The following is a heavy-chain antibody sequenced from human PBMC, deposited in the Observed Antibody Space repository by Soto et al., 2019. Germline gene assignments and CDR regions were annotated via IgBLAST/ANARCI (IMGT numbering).Heavy chain of an antibody. D-gene: IGHD5-18*01. CDR2: IYHSGST. CDR1: GYSISSGYY. CDR3: ARELAIQNPGDYFDY. Sequence: SETLSLTCAVSGYSISSGYYWGWIRQPPGKGLEWIGSIYHSGSTYYNPSLKSRVTISVDTSKNQFSLKLSSVTAADTAVYYCARELAIQNPGDYFDYWGQGTLVTSPQ. J-gene: IGHJ4*02. V-gene: IGHV4-38-2*02.